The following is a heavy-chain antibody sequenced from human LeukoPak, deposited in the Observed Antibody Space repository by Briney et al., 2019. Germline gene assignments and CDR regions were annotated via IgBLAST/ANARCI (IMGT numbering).Heavy chain of an antibody. CDR3: ARAGYTISSYRFDY. Sequence: PSETLSLTCTVSGGSITNYYWSWIRQPPGKGLEWIAYIYYSGSTNYNPSFKSRVTISVDTSKNQFSLELRSVTAADTAVYFCARAGYTISSYRFDYWGQGALVTVSS. J-gene: IGHJ4*02. D-gene: IGHD3-16*02. CDR2: IYYSGST. CDR1: GGSITNYY. V-gene: IGHV4-59*12.